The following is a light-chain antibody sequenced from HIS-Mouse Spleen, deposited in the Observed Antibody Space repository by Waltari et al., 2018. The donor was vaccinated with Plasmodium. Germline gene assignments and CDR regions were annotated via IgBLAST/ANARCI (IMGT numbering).Light chain of an antibody. V-gene: IGLV2-14*03. J-gene: IGLJ1*01. CDR3: SSYTSSSTLNYV. CDR1: SSAVGGYNY. Sequence: QSALTQPASVSGSPGQSITISCTGTSSAVGGYNYVSWYQQHPGKAPKLMIYDVSNQPAGVSNRFSGSMSGNTASLTISGLQAEDEADYYCSSYTSSSTLNYVFGTGTKVTVL. CDR2: DVS.